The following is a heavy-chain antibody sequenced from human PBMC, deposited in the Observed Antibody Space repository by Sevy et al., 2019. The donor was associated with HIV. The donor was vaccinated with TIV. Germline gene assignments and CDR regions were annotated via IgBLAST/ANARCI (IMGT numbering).Heavy chain of an antibody. CDR2: IWYDGINK. Sequence: GGSLRLSCVASGFIFSTYGMHWVRQAPGKGLEWVAVIWYDGINKDYVDSVKGRFIISRDNSKNTMYLEMDSLRAEDTAVYYFARDSRNGLDPWGQGALVTVSS. D-gene: IGHD2-8*01. CDR1: GFIFSTYG. J-gene: IGHJ5*02. V-gene: IGHV3-33*01. CDR3: ARDSRNGLDP.